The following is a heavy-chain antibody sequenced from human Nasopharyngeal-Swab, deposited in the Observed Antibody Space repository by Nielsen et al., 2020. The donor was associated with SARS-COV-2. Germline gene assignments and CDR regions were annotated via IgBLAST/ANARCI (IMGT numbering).Heavy chain of an antibody. Sequence: SETLSLTCTVSGGSISSGSYYWSWIRQPAGKGLEWIGRIYTSGSTNYNPSLKSRVTISVDTSKNQFSLKLSSVTAADTAVYYCARIGYSSTSCYSFDYWGQGTLVTVSS. CDR2: IYTSGST. D-gene: IGHD2-2*01. CDR1: GGSISSGSYY. V-gene: IGHV4-61*02. CDR3: ARIGYSSTSCYSFDY. J-gene: IGHJ4*02.